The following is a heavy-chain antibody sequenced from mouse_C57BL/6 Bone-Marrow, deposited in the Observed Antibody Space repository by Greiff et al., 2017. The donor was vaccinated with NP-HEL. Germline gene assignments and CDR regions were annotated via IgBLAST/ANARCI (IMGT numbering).Heavy chain of an antibody. Sequence: QVQLQQSGAELARPGASVKLSCKASGYTFTSYGISWVKQRTGQGLEWIGEIDPRSGNTYYNEKFKGKATLTADKSSSTAYMELRSLTSDDSAVYFCSRAYDGYDACAMDYWGQGTSVTVSS. CDR2: IDPRSGNT. V-gene: IGHV1-81*01. CDR1: GYTFTSYG. D-gene: IGHD2-3*01. J-gene: IGHJ4*01. CDR3: SRAYDGYDACAMDY.